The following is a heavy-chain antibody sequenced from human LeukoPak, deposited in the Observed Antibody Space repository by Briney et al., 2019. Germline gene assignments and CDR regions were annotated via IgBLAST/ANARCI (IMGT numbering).Heavy chain of an antibody. J-gene: IGHJ4*02. CDR2: ISGSGGST. CDR1: GFTFSSYA. CDR3: AKAGRGYSYGTYDY. D-gene: IGHD5-18*01. V-gene: IGHV3-23*01. Sequence: GGSLRLSCAASGFTFSSYAMSWVRQAPGKGLEWVSAISGSGGSTYYADSVEGRFTISRDNSKNTLYLQMNSLRAEDTAVYYCAKAGRGYSYGTYDYWGQGTLVTVSS.